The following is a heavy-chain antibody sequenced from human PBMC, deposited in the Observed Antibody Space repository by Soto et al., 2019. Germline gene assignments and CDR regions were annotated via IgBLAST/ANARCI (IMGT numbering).Heavy chain of an antibody. D-gene: IGHD3-3*01. CDR3: ATGGLFSS. CDR2: INHDGTT. V-gene: IGHV4-34*01. CDR1: GDYFSAIY. J-gene: IGHJ5*02. Sequence: QVQLQQWGAGLLKPSETLSLTCDISGDYFSAIYWSWIRQTPGKGLEWLREINHDGTTDYNPSVEDRIIISADASKNQFSLTLTSVTAMDTAVYYCATGGLFSSWGQGTLVTVSS.